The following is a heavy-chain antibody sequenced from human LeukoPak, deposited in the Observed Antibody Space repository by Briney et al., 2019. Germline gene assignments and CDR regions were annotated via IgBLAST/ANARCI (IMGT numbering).Heavy chain of an antibody. Sequence: PGGSLRLSCAASGFTFSNYEMNWVRQAPGRGLEWVSYISSSGLTIYYADSVKGRFTISRDNAKNSLYLQMNSLGAEDTAVYYCARRTTGDDYWGQGTLVTVSS. V-gene: IGHV3-48*03. CDR1: GFTFSNYE. CDR2: ISSSGLTI. CDR3: ARRTTGDDY. J-gene: IGHJ4*02. D-gene: IGHD4-17*01.